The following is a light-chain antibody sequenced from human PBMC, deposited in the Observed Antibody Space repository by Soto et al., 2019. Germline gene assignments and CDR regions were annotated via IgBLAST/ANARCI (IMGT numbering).Light chain of an antibody. CDR2: RAS. Sequence: DIVMTQTPLSLSVTPGQPASISCKSSQSLLHSDGKTYLYWYQQKPGQAPRLLIYRASSRATGISGSFSGSGSGTEFTLTITSLQSEDFAVYYCQQYNEWPITFGQGTRLEIK. CDR3: QQYNEWPIT. V-gene: IGKV2-29*01. CDR1: QSLLHSDGKTY. J-gene: IGKJ5*01.